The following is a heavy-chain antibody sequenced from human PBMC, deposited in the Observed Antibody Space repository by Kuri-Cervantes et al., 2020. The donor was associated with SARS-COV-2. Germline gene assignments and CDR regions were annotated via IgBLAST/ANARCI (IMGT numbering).Heavy chain of an antibody. Sequence: GESLKISCAASGFAFSSYAMSWVRQAPGKGLEWVSAISGSGGSTYYADSAKGRFTISRDNSKNTLYLQMNSLRAEDTAVYYCAKDDYSGSYNFDYWGQGTLVTVSS. V-gene: IGHV3-23*01. J-gene: IGHJ4*02. CDR2: ISGSGGST. D-gene: IGHD1-26*01. CDR1: GFAFSSYA. CDR3: AKDDYSGSYNFDY.